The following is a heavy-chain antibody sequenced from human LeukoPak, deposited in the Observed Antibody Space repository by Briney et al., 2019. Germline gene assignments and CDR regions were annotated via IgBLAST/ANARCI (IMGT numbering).Heavy chain of an antibody. CDR1: GFTFSSYE. Sequence: PGGSLRLSCAASGFTFSSYEMSWVRQALGKGLEWVSYISSSGSTTHYADSVKGRFTVSRDNAKNSLYLQMDSLRAEDTAVYYCAREGRSAGYCSGGSCYYFDYWGQGILVTVSS. J-gene: IGHJ4*02. V-gene: IGHV3-48*03. CDR2: ISSSGSTT. CDR3: AREGRSAGYCSGGSCYYFDY. D-gene: IGHD2-15*01.